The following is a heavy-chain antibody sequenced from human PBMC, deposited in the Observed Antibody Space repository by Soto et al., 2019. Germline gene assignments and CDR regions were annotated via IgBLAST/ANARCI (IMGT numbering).Heavy chain of an antibody. CDR2: ISAYNGNT. CDR3: ARVIDLGRYFDWLRVYYYGMDV. CDR1: GYTFTSYG. J-gene: IGHJ6*02. Sequence: ASVKVSCKASGYTFTSYGISWVRQAPGQGLEWMGWISAYNGNTNYAQKLQGRVTMTTDTSTSTAYMEPRSLRSDDTAVYYCARVIDLGRYFDWLRVYYYGMDVWGQGTTVTVSS. D-gene: IGHD3-9*01. V-gene: IGHV1-18*04.